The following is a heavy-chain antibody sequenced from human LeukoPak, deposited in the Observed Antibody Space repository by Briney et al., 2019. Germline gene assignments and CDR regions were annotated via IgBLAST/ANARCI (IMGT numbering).Heavy chain of an antibody. D-gene: IGHD6-13*01. CDR2: INANSCGT. J-gene: IGHJ4*02. V-gene: IGHV1-2*02. CDR3: ARVGSPGIATWVY. Sequence: ASVNVSCKASGYTFTGYYLHWVRLAPGHGLECMGWINANSCGTDYPQKFQGRVTMTSDTSINTAYMELSRLRSDDTAVYYCARVGSPGIATWVYWGQGTLVTVSS. CDR1: GYTFTGYY.